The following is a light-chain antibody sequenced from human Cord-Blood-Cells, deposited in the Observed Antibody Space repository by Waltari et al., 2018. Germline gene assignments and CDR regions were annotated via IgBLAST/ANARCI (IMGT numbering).Light chain of an antibody. V-gene: IGLV2-23*01. J-gene: IGLJ1*01. CDR2: EGS. Sequence: QSALTQPASVSGSPGQSITTSCTGTSSDVGSYNLVSWYQQHPDKAPKLMIYEGSKRPSGVSNRFSGSKSGNTASLTISGLQAEDEADYYCCSYAGSSYVFGTGTKVTVL. CDR1: SSDVGSYNL. CDR3: CSYAGSSYV.